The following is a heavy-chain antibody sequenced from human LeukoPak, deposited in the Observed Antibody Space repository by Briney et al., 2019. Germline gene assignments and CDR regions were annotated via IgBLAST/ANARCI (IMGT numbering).Heavy chain of an antibody. CDR1: GGSFSSGTYY. V-gene: IGHV4-61*01. CDR3: ARWDSSDYLRY. J-gene: IGHJ4*02. CDR2: IYYTGST. Sequence: SETLSLTCIVSGGSFSSGTYYWSWIRQPPGKGLEWVEYIYYTGSTNYNPSLKSRVTISVDTSKNQFSLKLSSVTAADTAVYYCARWDSSDYLRYWGQGTLVTVSS. D-gene: IGHD3-22*01.